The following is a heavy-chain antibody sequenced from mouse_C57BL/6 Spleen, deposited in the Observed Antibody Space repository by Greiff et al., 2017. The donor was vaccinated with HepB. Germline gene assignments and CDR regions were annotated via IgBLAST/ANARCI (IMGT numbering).Heavy chain of an antibody. D-gene: IGHD2-13*01. CDR2: IEPSDSET. CDR1: GYTFTSYW. Sequence: VQLQQPGAELVRPGSSVKLSCKASGYTFTSYWMHWVKQRPIQGLEWIGNIEPSDSETHYNQKFKDKATVTVDKSSSPAYMQLSSLTSDDSAVYSCATVGDCSAYWYFYVWGTGTTVTVSS. J-gene: IGHJ1*03. CDR3: ATVGDCSAYWYFYV. V-gene: IGHV1-52*01.